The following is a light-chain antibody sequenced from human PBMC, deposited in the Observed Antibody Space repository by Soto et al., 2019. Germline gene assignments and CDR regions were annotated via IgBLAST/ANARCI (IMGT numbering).Light chain of an antibody. V-gene: IGKV1-39*01. Sequence: DIQMTQSPSSLSASVGDRVTITCRASESIARHLNWYQQKPGKAPKLLIYAASSLQNGVPSRFRGVGSGTDFTLTISNLQPEDFAPYYCQQTYSTLSITFGQGTRLEIK. CDR2: AAS. J-gene: IGKJ5*01. CDR3: QQTYSTLSIT. CDR1: ESIARH.